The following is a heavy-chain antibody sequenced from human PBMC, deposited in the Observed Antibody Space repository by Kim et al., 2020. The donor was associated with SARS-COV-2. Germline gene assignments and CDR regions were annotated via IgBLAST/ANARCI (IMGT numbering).Heavy chain of an antibody. Sequence: ASVKVSCKASGYTFTGYYMHWVRQAPGQGLEWMGWINPNSGGTNYAQKFQGRVTMTRDTSISTAYMELSRLRSDDTAVYYCAGRPIPGLYDFWSGHPINWFDTWGQGTLVTVSS. J-gene: IGHJ5*02. CDR2: INPNSGGT. CDR3: AGRPIPGLYDFWSGHPINWFDT. CDR1: GYTFTGYY. D-gene: IGHD3-3*01. V-gene: IGHV1-2*02.